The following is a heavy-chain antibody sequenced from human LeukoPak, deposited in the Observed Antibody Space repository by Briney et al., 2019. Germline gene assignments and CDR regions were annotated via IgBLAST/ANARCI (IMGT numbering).Heavy chain of an antibody. Sequence: ASETLSLTCTVSGGSISSYYWTWIRQPPGKGLGLEWIGYIYYSGGTNYNPSLKSRVTISIDKSKNQVSLKLSSVTAADTAVYYCARLWDSSSSLDYWGQGTLVTVSS. CDR2: IYYSGGT. D-gene: IGHD6-6*01. V-gene: IGHV4-59*08. J-gene: IGHJ4*02. CDR3: ARLWDSSSSLDY. CDR1: GGSISSYY.